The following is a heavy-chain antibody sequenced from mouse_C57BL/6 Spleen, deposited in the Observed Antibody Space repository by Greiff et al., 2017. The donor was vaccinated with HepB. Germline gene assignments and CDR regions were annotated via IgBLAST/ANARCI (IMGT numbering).Heavy chain of an antibody. Sequence: QVQLQQPGAELVKPGASVKLSCKASGYTFTSYWMHWVKQRPGQGLEWIGMIHPNSGSTNYNEKFKSKATLTVDKSSSTAYMQLSSLTSEDSAVYYCARERYYHSSLDCFAYWGPGTLVPVSA. V-gene: IGHV1-64*01. J-gene: IGHJ3*01. CDR3: ARERYYHSSLDCFAY. CDR2: IHPNSGST. D-gene: IGHD6-1*01. CDR1: GYTFTSYW.